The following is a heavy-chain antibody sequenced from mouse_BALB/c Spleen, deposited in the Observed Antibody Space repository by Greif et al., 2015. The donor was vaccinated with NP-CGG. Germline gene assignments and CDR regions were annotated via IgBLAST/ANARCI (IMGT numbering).Heavy chain of an antibody. D-gene: IGHD1-1*01. CDR3: ARTLYYGASFAY. CDR1: GYTFTSYW. V-gene: IGHV1-69*02. Sequence: QVHVKQSGAELVKPGAPVKLSCKASGYTFTSYWMNWVKQRPGRGLEWIGRIDPSDSETHYNQKFKDKATLTVDKSSSTAYIQLSSLTSEDSAVYYCARTLYYGASFAYWGQGTLVTVSA. J-gene: IGHJ3*01. CDR2: IDPSDSET.